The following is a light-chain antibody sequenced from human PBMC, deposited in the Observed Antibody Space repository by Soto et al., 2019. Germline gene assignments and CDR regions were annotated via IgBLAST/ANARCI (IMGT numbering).Light chain of an antibody. Sequence: QSALTQPRSVSGSPGQSVTSSCTGTNSDVGSYNYVSWYQQHPGKAPKLMIYDVFKRPSGVPDRFSGSKSGNTASLTISGLQAEDEADYYCCSYAGNFARVFGGGTKLTVL. V-gene: IGLV2-11*01. CDR1: NSDVGSYNY. J-gene: IGLJ2*01. CDR3: CSYAGNFARV. CDR2: DVF.